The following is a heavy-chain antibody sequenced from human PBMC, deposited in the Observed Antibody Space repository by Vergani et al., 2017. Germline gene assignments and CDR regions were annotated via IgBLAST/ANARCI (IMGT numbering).Heavy chain of an antibody. Sequence: QVQLVQSGAEVKKPVSSVKVSCKASGCTFSSYAISWVRQAPGQGLEWMGGIIPIFGTANYAQKFQGRVTITADESTSTAYMELSSLRAEDTAVYYCARDSVRYSSSWKYFDYWGQGTLVTVSS. D-gene: IGHD6-13*01. V-gene: IGHV1-69*01. CDR2: IIPIFGTA. CDR1: GCTFSSYA. J-gene: IGHJ4*02. CDR3: ARDSVRYSSSWKYFDY.